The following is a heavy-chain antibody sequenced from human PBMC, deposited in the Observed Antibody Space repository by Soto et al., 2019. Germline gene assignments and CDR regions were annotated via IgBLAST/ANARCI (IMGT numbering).Heavy chain of an antibody. Sequence: EVQLVESGGGLVQPGGSLRLSCAASGFSFSSYWMSWVRQAPGKGLEWVDNMNQDGSQNFYVDSVRGRFTISRDNAKTSLYLQMNSLRDEDTAVYFCARDDGCGWLRFDYGGRGTLLTVSS. CDR1: GFSFSSYW. V-gene: IGHV3-7*01. CDR3: ARDDGCGWLRFDY. D-gene: IGHD5-12*01. J-gene: IGHJ4*02. CDR2: MNQDGSQN.